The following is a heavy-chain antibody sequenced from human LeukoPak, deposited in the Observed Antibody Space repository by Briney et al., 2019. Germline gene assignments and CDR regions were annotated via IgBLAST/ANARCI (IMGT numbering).Heavy chain of an antibody. CDR3: ARDRDVGATSAVDAFDI. Sequence: GGSLRLSCAASGFTFSSYGMHWVRQAPGKGLEWVAFIRYDGSNKYYADSVKGRFTISRDNAKNSLYLQMNSLRAEDTAVYYCARDRDVGATSAVDAFDIWGQGTMVTVSS. CDR1: GFTFSSYG. V-gene: IGHV3-30*02. D-gene: IGHD1-26*01. J-gene: IGHJ3*02. CDR2: IRYDGSNK.